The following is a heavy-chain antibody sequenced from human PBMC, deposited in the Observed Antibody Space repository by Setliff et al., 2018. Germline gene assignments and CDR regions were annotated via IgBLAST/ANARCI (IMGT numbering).Heavy chain of an antibody. CDR3: AREAVHDSGYDGALDY. J-gene: IGHJ4*02. V-gene: IGHV1-2*04. CDR2: INPNSGGI. Sequence: GASVKVSCKASGYTFTGYYMHWVRQAPGQGLEWMGWINPNSGGINYAQKFQGWVTMTRDTSISTAYMELSRLRSDDTAVYYCAREAVHDSGYDGALDYWGQGTLVTVSS. CDR1: GYTFTGYY. D-gene: IGHD5-12*01.